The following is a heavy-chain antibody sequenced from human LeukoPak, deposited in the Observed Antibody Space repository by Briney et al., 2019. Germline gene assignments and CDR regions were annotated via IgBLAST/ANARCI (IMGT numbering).Heavy chain of an antibody. D-gene: IGHD2-2*01. V-gene: IGHV1-46*01. Sequence: GASVKVSCKASGYTFTSYYMHWVRQAPGQGLEWMGIINPSGGSTSYAQKFQGRVTMTRDTSTSTVYMELSSLRSEDTAVYYCARDQDIVVVPAAPYYYYYYYMDVWGKGPRSPSP. J-gene: IGHJ6*03. CDR1: GYTFTSYY. CDR3: ARDQDIVVVPAAPYYYYYYYMDV. CDR2: INPSGGST.